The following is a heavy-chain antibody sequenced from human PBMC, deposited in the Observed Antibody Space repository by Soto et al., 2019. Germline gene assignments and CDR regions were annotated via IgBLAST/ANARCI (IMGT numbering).Heavy chain of an antibody. CDR1: GYSFTKYA. CDR2: ISTYNGNT. D-gene: IGHD1-1*01. Sequence: ASVKVSCKASGYSFTKYAISWVRQAPGQGLEWMGWISTYNGNTIYAQKLQGRVTMTTDTSTSTVYMELTSLRSDDTAVYYCARAPDYGTTGNWFDPWGQGTLVTVSS. J-gene: IGHJ5*02. V-gene: IGHV1-18*01. CDR3: ARAPDYGTTGNWFDP.